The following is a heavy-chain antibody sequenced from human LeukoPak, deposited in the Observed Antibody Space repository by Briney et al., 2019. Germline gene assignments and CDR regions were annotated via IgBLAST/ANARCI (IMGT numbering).Heavy chain of an antibody. Sequence: ASVKVSCKASGGTFSSYAISWVRQAPGQGLEWMGRIIPILGIANYAQKFQGRVTITADKSTSTAYMELSSLRSEDTAVYYRARANPYYDSSGYYSGAFDIWGQGTMVTVSS. CDR2: IIPILGIA. D-gene: IGHD3-22*01. V-gene: IGHV1-69*04. CDR1: GGTFSSYA. CDR3: ARANPYYDSSGYYSGAFDI. J-gene: IGHJ3*02.